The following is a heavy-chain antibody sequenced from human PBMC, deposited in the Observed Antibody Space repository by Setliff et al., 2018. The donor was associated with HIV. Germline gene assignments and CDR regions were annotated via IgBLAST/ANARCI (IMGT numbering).Heavy chain of an antibody. J-gene: IGHJ4*02. D-gene: IGHD5-12*01. CDR2: IFPGGAT. V-gene: IGHV4-38-2*02. CDR1: GYSISSGYY. CDR3: AKSSPSIGYITDC. Sequence: LSLTCTVSGYSISSGYYWGWIRQPPGKGLEWIGIIFPGGATNYNPSLTSRVTISVDTSKNHLFLKLTSVTTADTAVYFCAKSSPSIGYITDCWGQGAPVTVSS.